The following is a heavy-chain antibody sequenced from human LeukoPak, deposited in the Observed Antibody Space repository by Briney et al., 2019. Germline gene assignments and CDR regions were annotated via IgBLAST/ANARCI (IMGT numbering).Heavy chain of an antibody. CDR3: ARAYQPLGGLSLPDY. D-gene: IGHD3-16*02. J-gene: IGHJ4*02. CDR2: INTNTGNP. CDR1: GYTFTSYT. V-gene: IGHV7-4-1*02. Sequence: ASVKVSCKASGYTFTSYTMNWVRQAPGQGLEWMGWINTNTGNPTYAQGFAGRFVFSLDTSVSTAYLLISSLKAEDTAVYYCARAYQPLGGLSLPDYWGQGTLVTVSS.